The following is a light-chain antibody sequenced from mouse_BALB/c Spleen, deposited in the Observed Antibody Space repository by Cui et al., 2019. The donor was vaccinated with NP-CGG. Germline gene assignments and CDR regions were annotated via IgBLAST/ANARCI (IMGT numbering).Light chain of an antibody. V-gene: IGKV4-53*01. Sequence: EIVLTQSPVLMAASPGEKVTITCSVSSSISSSYLHWYQQKSGISPKPLIYGTSNLASGVPARFSGSGSGTSYSLTISSMEAEDAATYYCQQWSSSPLTFGAGTKLELK. J-gene: IGKJ5*01. CDR2: GTS. CDR1: SSISSSY. CDR3: QQWSSSPLT.